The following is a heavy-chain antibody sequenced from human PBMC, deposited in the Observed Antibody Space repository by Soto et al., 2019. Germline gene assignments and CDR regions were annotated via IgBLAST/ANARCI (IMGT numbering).Heavy chain of an antibody. CDR1: GDTFSSYA. J-gene: IGHJ5*02. CDR2: IIPIFGTA. V-gene: IGHV1-69*06. CDR3: ARDLRGAARLWFDP. Sequence: GXSVKVSCKASGDTFSSYAISWVRQAPVQGLEWMGGIIPIFGTANYAQKFQGRVTITADKSTSTAYMELSSLRSEDTAVYYCARDLRGAARLWFDPWGQGTLVTVSS. D-gene: IGHD6-6*01.